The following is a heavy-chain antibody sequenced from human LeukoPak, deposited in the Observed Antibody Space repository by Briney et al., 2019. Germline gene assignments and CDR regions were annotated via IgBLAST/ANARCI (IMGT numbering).Heavy chain of an antibody. V-gene: IGHV1-69*04. CDR2: IIPILGIA. D-gene: IGHD5-12*01. J-gene: IGHJ6*02. CDR1: GGTFSSYA. CDR3: ARASGYSGYDWSYYYYGMDV. Sequence: GSSVKVSCKASGGTFSSYAISWVRQAPGQGLEWMGRIIPILGIANYAQKFQGRVTITADKSTSTAYMELSSLRSKDTAVYYCARASGYSGYDWSYYYYGMDVWGQGTTVTVSS.